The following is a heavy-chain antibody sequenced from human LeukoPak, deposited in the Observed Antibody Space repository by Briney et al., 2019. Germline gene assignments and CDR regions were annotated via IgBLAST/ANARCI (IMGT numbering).Heavy chain of an antibody. Sequence: SETLSLTCTVSGGSISSYYWSWIRQPPGKGLEWIGYIYYSGSTNYNPSLKSRVTISVDTSKNQFSLKLSSVTAADTAVYYCARDTGITMVRGVIITGDYYYYMDVWGKGTTVTISS. J-gene: IGHJ6*03. CDR3: ARDTGITMVRGVIITGDYYYYMDV. CDR2: IYYSGST. V-gene: IGHV4-59*12. D-gene: IGHD3-10*01. CDR1: GGSISSYY.